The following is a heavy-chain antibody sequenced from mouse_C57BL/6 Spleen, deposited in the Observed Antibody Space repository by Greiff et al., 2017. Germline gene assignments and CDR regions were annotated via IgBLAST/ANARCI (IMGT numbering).Heavy chain of an antibody. CDR2: IDPETGGT. V-gene: IGHV1-15*01. D-gene: IGHD2-2*01. J-gene: IGHJ1*03. CDR1: GYTFTDYE. Sequence: QVQLKESGAELVRPGASVTLSCKASGYTFTDYEMHWVKQTPVHGLEWIGAIDPETGGTAYNQKFKGKAILTADKSSSTAYMELRSLTSEDSAVYYCTRGDTMVTTRYFDVWGTGTTVTVSS. CDR3: TRGDTMVTTRYFDV.